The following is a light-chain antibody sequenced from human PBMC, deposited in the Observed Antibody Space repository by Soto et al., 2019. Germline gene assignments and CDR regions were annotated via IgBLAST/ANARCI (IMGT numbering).Light chain of an antibody. CDR1: SSDVGGYKF. V-gene: IGLV2-14*01. Sequence: QSALTQPASVSASPGQSITISCTGTSSDVGGYKFVSWYQHHPGKAPKLMIYEVNNRPSGVSNRFSGSKSGNTASLIISGLQAEDEADYFCCSYADGQTLAFGGGTKLTVL. CDR2: EVN. J-gene: IGLJ2*01. CDR3: CSYADGQTLA.